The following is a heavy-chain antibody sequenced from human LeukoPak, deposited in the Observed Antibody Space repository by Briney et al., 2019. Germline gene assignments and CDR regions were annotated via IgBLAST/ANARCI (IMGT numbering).Heavy chain of an antibody. CDR3: AKGGSGWPYDAFDI. CDR2: ISGSGDNT. J-gene: IGHJ3*02. V-gene: IGHV3-23*01. Sequence: GGSLRLSCAASGFTFSSYAMSWVRQPPGKGLEWVSGISGSGDNTYYADSVKGRFTISRDNSKKTLYLHLNSLRVEDAAVYYCAKGGSGWPYDAFDIWGQGTMVTVSS. D-gene: IGHD6-19*01. CDR1: GFTFSSYA.